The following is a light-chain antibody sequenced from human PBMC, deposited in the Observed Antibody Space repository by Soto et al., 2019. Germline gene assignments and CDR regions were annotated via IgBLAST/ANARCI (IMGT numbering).Light chain of an antibody. CDR2: GAS. J-gene: IGKJ1*01. CDR3: QQYNNWPQT. CDR1: QSVSGN. Sequence: EIVMTQSPATLSVSPGERATLSCRASQSVSGNLAWYQQKPGQAPRLLLYGASTRATGIPARFSGSGSGTEFTLTISSLQSEDFAVYYCQQYNNWPQTCGEGTKVEIK. V-gene: IGKV3-15*01.